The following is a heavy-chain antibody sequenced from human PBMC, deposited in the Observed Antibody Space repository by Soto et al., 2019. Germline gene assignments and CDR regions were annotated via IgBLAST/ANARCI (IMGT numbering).Heavy chain of an antibody. CDR2: ISYDGSNK. CDR3: AKDDYGDYVGAFDI. J-gene: IGHJ3*02. CDR1: GFTFSSYG. V-gene: IGHV3-30*18. Sequence: QVQLVESGGGVVQPGRSLRLSCAASGFTFSSYGMHWVRQAPGKGLEWVAVISYDGSNKYYADSVKGRFTISRDNSKNTLYLQMNSLRAEDTAVYYCAKDDYGDYVGAFDIWGQGIMVTVSS. D-gene: IGHD4-17*01.